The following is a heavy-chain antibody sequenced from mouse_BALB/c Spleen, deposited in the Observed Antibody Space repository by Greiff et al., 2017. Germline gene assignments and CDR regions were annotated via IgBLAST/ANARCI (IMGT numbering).Heavy chain of an antibody. CDR1: GFNIKDTY. V-gene: IGHV14-4*02. J-gene: IGHJ4*01. CDR2: IDPENGDT. D-gene: IGHD2-1*01. CDR3: NADPYGNYRDYAIDY. Sequence: VQLQQSGAELVKPGASVKLSCTASGFNIKDTYMHWVKQRPEQGLEWIGWIDPENGDTEYAPKFQGKATMTADTSSNTAYLQLSSLTSEDTAVYYCNADPYGNYRDYAIDYWGQGTSVTVSS.